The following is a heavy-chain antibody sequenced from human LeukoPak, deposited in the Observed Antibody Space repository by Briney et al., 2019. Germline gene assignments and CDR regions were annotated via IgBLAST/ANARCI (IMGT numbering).Heavy chain of an antibody. Sequence: SVTVSCTASGGTFSSYAISWVRQAPGQGLEWMGGIIPIFGTANYAQKFQGRVTITADESTGTAYMELSSLRSEDTAVYYCARHPGGPNQVRYYGMDVWGQGTTVTVSS. D-gene: IGHD2-2*01. CDR2: IIPIFGTA. V-gene: IGHV1-69*13. CDR3: ARHPGGPNQVRYYGMDV. CDR1: GGTFSSYA. J-gene: IGHJ6*02.